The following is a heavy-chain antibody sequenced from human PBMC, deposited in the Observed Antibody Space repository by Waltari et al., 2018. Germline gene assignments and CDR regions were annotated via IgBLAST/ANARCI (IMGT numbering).Heavy chain of an antibody. CDR2: ISGSGGST. J-gene: IGHJ6*02. CDR1: GFTFSSDA. V-gene: IGHV3-23*01. D-gene: IGHD6-19*01. CDR3: AKALYSSHYYYYYGMDV. Sequence: EVQLLESGGGLVQPGGSLRLSCAASGFTFSSDAMSWVRQAPGKGLEWVAAISGSGGSTYYADSVKGRFTISRDNSKNTLYLQMNSLRAEDTAVYYCAKALYSSHYYYYYGMDVWGQGTTVTVSS.